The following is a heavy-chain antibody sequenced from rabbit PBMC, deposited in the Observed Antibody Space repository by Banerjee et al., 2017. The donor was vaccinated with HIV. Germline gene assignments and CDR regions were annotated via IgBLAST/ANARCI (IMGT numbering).Heavy chain of an antibody. Sequence: QLVESGGGLVQPGASLTLTCKASGFSFTNNWYMCWVRQAPGKGLELIGCIVTTSNSAYYESWAKGRFTISRNTNLNTVDLQMTSLTAADTATYFCARGVYVGSGYEDLWGQGTLVTVS. CDR3: ARGVYVGSGYEDL. CDR2: IVTTSNSA. V-gene: IGHV1S43*01. D-gene: IGHD1-1*01. J-gene: IGHJ4*01. CDR1: GFSFTNNWY.